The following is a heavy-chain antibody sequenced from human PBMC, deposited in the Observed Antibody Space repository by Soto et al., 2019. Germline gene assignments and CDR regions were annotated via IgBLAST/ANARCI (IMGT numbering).Heavy chain of an antibody. D-gene: IGHD5-18*01. CDR1: GGSFSGYY. V-gene: IGHV4-34*01. J-gene: IGHJ4*02. CDR3: ARAVGGEWIQLGFYFDY. CDR2: INHSGST. Sequence: QVQLQQWGAGLLKPSETLSLTCAAYGGSFSGYYWSWIRQPPGKGLEWIGEINHSGSTNYNPSLKSRVTISVDTSKNQFALKLSSVTAADTAVDYGARAVGGEWIQLGFYFDYWGQGTLVTVSS.